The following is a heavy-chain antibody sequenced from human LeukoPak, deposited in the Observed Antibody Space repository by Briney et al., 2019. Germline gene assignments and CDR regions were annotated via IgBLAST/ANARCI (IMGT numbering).Heavy chain of an antibody. V-gene: IGHV3-23*01. CDR2: ISGSGGST. CDR1: GFTFSSYA. D-gene: IGHD2-21*02. Sequence: PGGFLRLSCAASGFTFSSYAMSWVRQAPGKGLEWVSAISGSGGSTYYADSVKGRFTISRDNSKNTLYLQMNSLRAEDTAVYYCAKARGAVVVTPFDYWGQGTLVTVSS. CDR3: AKARGAVVVTPFDY. J-gene: IGHJ4*02.